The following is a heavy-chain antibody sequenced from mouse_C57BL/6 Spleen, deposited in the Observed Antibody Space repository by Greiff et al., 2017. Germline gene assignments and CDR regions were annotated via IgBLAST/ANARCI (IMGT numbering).Heavy chain of an antibody. CDR3: ARLDGSSLYDFEY. V-gene: IGHV14-3*01. J-gene: IGHJ2*01. Sequence: EVQLQQSVAELVRPGASVKLSCTASGFNIKNTYMHWVKQRPEQGLEWIGRIDPANGNTKYAAKFQGKATITADTSSNTAYMQLSSLTSEDTAIYYCARLDGSSLYDFEYWGQGTTLTVAS. CDR1: GFNIKNTY. D-gene: IGHD1-1*01. CDR2: IDPANGNT.